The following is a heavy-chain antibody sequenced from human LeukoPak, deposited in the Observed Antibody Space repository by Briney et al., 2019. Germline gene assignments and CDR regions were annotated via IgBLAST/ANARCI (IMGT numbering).Heavy chain of an antibody. Sequence: SETLSLTCTVSGGSISSYYWSWIRQPAGKGLEWIGRIYTSGSTNYNPSLKSRVTMSVDTSKNQFSLKLSSVTAADTAVYYCASVSREMWYFDYWGPGTLVTVSS. D-gene: IGHD5-24*01. CDR2: IYTSGST. J-gene: IGHJ4*02. CDR1: GGSISSYY. V-gene: IGHV4-4*07. CDR3: ASVSREMWYFDY.